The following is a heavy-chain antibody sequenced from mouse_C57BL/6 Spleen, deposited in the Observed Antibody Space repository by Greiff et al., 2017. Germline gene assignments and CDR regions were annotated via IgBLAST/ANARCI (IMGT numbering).Heavy chain of an antibody. V-gene: IGHV10-3*01. CDR3: VRSGYYAMDY. CDR1: GFTFNTSA. CDR2: IRSKSSNYAT. J-gene: IGHJ4*01. D-gene: IGHD1-3*01. Sequence: EVHLVESGGGLVQPKGSLKLSCAASGFTFNTSAMHWVRQAPGKGLEWVARIRSKSSNYATYYADSVKDRFTISRYDSQSMLYLQMNKLKTEDTAMYDCVRSGYYAMDYWGQGTSVTVSS.